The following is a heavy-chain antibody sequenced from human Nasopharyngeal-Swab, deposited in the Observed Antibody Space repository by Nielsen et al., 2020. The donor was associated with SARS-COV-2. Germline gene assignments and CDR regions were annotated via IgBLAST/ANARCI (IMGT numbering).Heavy chain of an antibody. CDR3: ANRRLEGIDV. CDR1: GYTFNSHY. CDR2: INPSGGGT. J-gene: IGHJ6*02. Sequence: ASVKVSFKASGYTFNSHYMHWVRQAPGQGPEWMGIINPSGGGTSYAQKFQGRVTMTSDMSTTTVYMEPSSLRSEDTAVYYCANRRLEGIDVWGQGTTVTVSS. D-gene: IGHD1-1*01. V-gene: IGHV1-46*02.